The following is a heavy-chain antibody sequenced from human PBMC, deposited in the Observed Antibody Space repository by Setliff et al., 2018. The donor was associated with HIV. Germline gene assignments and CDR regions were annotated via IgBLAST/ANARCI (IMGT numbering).Heavy chain of an antibody. J-gene: IGHJ5*02. Sequence: GPSVKVSCKASGYSFTRNFVHWVRQAPGQRLEWMGWINAGNGNTKYSQKFQGRVTISRDTSASTVYMELNSLRSEDAAIYYCARDIGSVWHNWFDPWGQGTLVTVSS. D-gene: IGHD6-19*01. V-gene: IGHV1-3*01. CDR3: ARDIGSVWHNWFDP. CDR2: INAGNGNT. CDR1: GYSFTRNF.